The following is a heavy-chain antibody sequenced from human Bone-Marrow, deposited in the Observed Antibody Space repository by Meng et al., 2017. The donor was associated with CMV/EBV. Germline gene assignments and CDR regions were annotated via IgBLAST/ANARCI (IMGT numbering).Heavy chain of an antibody. CDR2: ISSSSSYI. CDR1: GFTFSSYS. D-gene: IGHD3-10*01. V-gene: IGHV3-21*01. CDR3: ARLPSYYYGSGSPCFDY. Sequence: GESLKISCAASGFTFSSYSTNWVRQAPGKGLEWVSSISSSSSYIYYADSVKGRFTISRDNAKNSLYLQMNSLRAEDTAVYYCARLPSYYYGSGSPCFDYWGQGTLVTVSS. J-gene: IGHJ4*02.